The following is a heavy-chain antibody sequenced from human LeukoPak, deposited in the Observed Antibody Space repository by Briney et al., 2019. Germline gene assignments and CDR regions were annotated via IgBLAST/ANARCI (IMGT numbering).Heavy chain of an antibody. CDR2: IKQDGSEK. Sequence: PGGSLRLSCAASGFTFSSYWMSWVRQAPGKGLEWVANIKQDGSEKYYVDSVKARFTISRDNAKNSLYLQMNSLRAEDTAGYYWGGDLSDDGATRFDYWGQGTLVTVSS. CDR1: GFTFSSYW. D-gene: IGHD4-17*01. J-gene: IGHJ4*02. V-gene: IGHV3-7*01. CDR3: GGDLSDDGATRFDY.